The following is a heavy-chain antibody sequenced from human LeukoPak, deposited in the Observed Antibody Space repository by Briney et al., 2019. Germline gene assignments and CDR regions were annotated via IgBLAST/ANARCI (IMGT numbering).Heavy chain of an antibody. Sequence: GGSLRLSCAASGFTFSSHSMTWVRQAPGKGLEWVSSIKGRFTISRDNAKNSLYLRANSLRAEDTAVYYCARGRPLLYSSGWSSDYWGQGALVTVSS. D-gene: IGHD6-19*01. CDR2: I. CDR3: ARGRPLLYSSGWSSDY. J-gene: IGHJ4*02. CDR1: GFTFSSHS. V-gene: IGHV3-21*01.